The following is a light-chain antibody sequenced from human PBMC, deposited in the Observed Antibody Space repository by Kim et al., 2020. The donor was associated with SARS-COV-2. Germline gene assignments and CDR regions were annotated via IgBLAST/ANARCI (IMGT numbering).Light chain of an antibody. CDR2: QDS. J-gene: IGLJ2*01. CDR1: KLGDKY. CDR3: QAWDSSHVV. Sequence: VSPGQTASITCSGDKLGDKYACWYQQKPGRSPVLVIYQDSKRPSGIPERFSGSNSGNTATLTISGTQAMDEADYYCQAWDSSHVVFGGGTQLTVL. V-gene: IGLV3-1*01.